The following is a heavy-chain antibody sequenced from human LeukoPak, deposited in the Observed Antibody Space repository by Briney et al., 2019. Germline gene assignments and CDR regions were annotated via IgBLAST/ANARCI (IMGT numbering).Heavy chain of an antibody. CDR1: GFTFSNYA. V-gene: IGHV3-23*01. Sequence: GESLRLSCAASGFTFSNYAMNWVRQAPGKGLEWVSGISGGDGTTFYADSVKGRFTISRDNSKNTLYLQMNSLRAEDTAVYYCAKAGSLDIAARQNYWGQGTLVTVSS. D-gene: IGHD6-6*01. J-gene: IGHJ4*02. CDR2: ISGGDGTT. CDR3: AKAGSLDIAARQNY.